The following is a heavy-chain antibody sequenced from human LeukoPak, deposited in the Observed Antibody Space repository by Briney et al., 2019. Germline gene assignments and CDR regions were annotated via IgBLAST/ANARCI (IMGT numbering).Heavy chain of an antibody. V-gene: IGHV3-33*08. Sequence: GGSLRLSCAASGFTFSFYWMHWVRQAPGKGLEWVSLIWYDGSKKYYADAVKGRFTISRDNPTNTLYLRMNSLRAEDTAIYYCARDPRGIAAAGYFDYWGQGNLVTVSS. CDR1: GFTFSFYW. CDR2: IWYDGSKK. J-gene: IGHJ4*02. D-gene: IGHD6-13*01. CDR3: ARDPRGIAAAGYFDY.